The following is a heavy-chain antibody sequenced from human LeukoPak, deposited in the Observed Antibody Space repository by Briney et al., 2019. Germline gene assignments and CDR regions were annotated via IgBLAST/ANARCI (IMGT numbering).Heavy chain of an antibody. CDR2: ISNDGSST. V-gene: IGHV3-74*01. CDR1: GFTFSSYW. D-gene: IGHD4-17*01. J-gene: IGHJ4*02. CDR3: ARDDPTVTTGPPVGS. Sequence: GGSLRLSCAASGFTFSSYWMHWVRQAPGKGLVWVSRISNDGSSTDYADSVKGRFTTSRDNAKNTLYLQMNSLRVEDTAVYYCARDDPTVTTGPPVGSWGQGTLVTVSS.